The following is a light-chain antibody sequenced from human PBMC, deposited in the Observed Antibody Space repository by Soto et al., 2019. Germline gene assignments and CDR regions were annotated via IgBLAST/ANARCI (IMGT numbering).Light chain of an antibody. J-gene: IGLJ1*01. CDR1: NSNIGTNT. CDR2: ITN. CDR3: ATWDDSLNGYV. V-gene: IGLV1-44*01. Sequence: QAVVTQSPSTSGTPGPRVTISCFGSNSNIGTNTVSWYQQVPGTAPKLLIYITNWRPSGVPDRFSGYKSDTSASLAISGLQSEDEADYYGATWDDSLNGYVFGSGTKLTVL.